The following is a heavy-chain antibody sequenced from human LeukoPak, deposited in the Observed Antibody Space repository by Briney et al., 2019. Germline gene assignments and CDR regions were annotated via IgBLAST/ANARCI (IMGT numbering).Heavy chain of an antibody. Sequence: GGSLRLSCAASGFTVSSNYMSWVRQAPGKGLEWVSVIYSGGSTYYVDSVKGRFTISRDNSKNTLYLQMNSLRAEDTAVYHCARVGLGAAFYHFDYWGQGTLVTVSS. V-gene: IGHV3-53*01. J-gene: IGHJ4*02. CDR1: GFTVSSNY. CDR2: IYSGGST. D-gene: IGHD2/OR15-2a*01. CDR3: ARVGLGAAFYHFDY.